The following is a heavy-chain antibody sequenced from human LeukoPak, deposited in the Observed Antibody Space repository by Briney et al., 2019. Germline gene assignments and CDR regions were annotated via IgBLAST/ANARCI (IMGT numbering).Heavy chain of an antibody. CDR2: ISGGSSTI. D-gene: IGHD3-10*01. CDR3: ARRDYGSGSFFGIDY. CDR1: GFTFSSYW. V-gene: IGHV3-48*02. J-gene: IGHJ4*02. Sequence: PGGSLRLSCAASGFTFSSYWMHWVRRAPGKGLEWISSISGGSSTIYYADSVKGRFTISRDNARNSLYLQMNSLRDEDTAVYYCARRDYGSGSFFGIDYWGQGTLVTVSS.